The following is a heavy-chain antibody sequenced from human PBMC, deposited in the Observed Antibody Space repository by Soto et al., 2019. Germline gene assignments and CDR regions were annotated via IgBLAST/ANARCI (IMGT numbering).Heavy chain of an antibody. J-gene: IGHJ5*02. CDR1: GDSLSSGAYY. D-gene: IGHD3-10*01. V-gene: IGHV4-31*03. CDR2: IYYSGST. Sequence: SETLSLTCTVSGDSLSSGAYYWSWIRQHPGKGLEWIGYIYYSGSTYYNPSLKSRVTISVDTSKNQFSLKLSSVTAADTAVYYCARAVAGSNWFDPWGQGTLVTVSS. CDR3: ARAVAGSNWFDP.